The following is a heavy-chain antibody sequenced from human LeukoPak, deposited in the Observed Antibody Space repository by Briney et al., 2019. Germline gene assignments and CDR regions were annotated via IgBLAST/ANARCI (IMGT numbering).Heavy chain of an antibody. Sequence: GGSLRLSCAASGFTFSSYEMNWVRQAPGKGLEWVSYISSSGSTIYYADSVKGRFTISRDNAKNSLYLQMNSLRAEDTAVYYCARDQVRFVVGANIRGGYYYYYYGMDVWGQGTTVTVSS. J-gene: IGHJ6*02. D-gene: IGHD1-26*01. CDR2: ISSSGSTI. CDR3: ARDQVRFVVGANIRGGYYYYYYGMDV. CDR1: GFTFSSYE. V-gene: IGHV3-48*03.